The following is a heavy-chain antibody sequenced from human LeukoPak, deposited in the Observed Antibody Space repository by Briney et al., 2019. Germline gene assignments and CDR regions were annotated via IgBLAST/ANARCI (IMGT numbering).Heavy chain of an antibody. V-gene: IGHV1-69*05. Sequence: GSSVKVSCKASGGTFSSYAISWVRQAPGQGLEWMGRIIPIFGTANYAQKFQGRVTITTDESTSTAYLELSSLRSEDTAVYYCARIAAAGPQDFDYWGQGTLVTVSS. CDR2: IIPIFGTA. J-gene: IGHJ4*02. CDR3: ARIAAAGPQDFDY. D-gene: IGHD6-13*01. CDR1: GGTFSSYA.